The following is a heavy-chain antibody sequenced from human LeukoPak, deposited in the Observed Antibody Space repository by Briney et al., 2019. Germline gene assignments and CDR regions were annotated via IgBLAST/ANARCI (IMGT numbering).Heavy chain of an antibody. CDR1: GYSISSGYY. CDR3: AGGGQLWLRTYYFDY. V-gene: IGHV4-38-2*02. D-gene: IGHD5-18*01. Sequence: SETLSLTCTVSGYSISSGYYWGWIRQPPGKGLEWIGSIYHSGNTYYNPSLKSRVTISVDTSKNQFSLKLSSVTAADTAVYYCAGGGQLWLRTYYFDYWGQGTLVTVSS. J-gene: IGHJ4*02. CDR2: IYHSGNT.